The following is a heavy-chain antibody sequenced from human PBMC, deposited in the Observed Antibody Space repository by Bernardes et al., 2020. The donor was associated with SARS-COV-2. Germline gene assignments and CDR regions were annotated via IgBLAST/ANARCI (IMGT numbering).Heavy chain of an antibody. CDR3: ARDPPTPTGPHYYGMDV. J-gene: IGHJ6*02. Sequence: GGSLRLSCAASGFTFSSYAMSWVRQAPGKGLEWVSAISGSGGSTYYADSVKGRFTISRDNSKNTLYLQMNSLRAEDTVVYYCARDPPTPTGPHYYGMDVWGQGTTVTVSS. CDR1: GFTFSSYA. CDR2: ISGSGGST. V-gene: IGHV3-23*01.